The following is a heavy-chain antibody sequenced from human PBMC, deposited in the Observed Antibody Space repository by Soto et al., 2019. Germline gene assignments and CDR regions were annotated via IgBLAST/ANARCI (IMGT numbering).Heavy chain of an antibody. D-gene: IGHD3-3*01. CDR1: GGSISSGDYY. Sequence: SETLSLTCTVSGGSISSGDYYWSWIRQHPGKGLEWIGYIYYSGSTYYNPSLKSRVTISVDTSKNQFSLKLSSVTAADTAVYYCARWWSGSRQGFDPWGQGTLVTGLL. CDR2: IYYSGST. J-gene: IGHJ5*02. V-gene: IGHV4-31*03. CDR3: ARWWSGSRQGFDP.